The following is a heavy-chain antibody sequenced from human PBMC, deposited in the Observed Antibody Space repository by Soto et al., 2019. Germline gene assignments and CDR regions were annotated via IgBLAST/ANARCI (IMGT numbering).Heavy chain of an antibody. Sequence: GGSLRLSCAASGFSFSTYAMSWVRQAPGKGLEWVSAVSGSGGSTYYADSVQGQFTISRDNSKNTLYLQMNSLRAEDTALYYCAKDQFKALEGNAFDIWGQGTMVTVSS. V-gene: IGHV3-23*01. D-gene: IGHD1-1*01. CDR3: AKDQFKALEGNAFDI. CDR2: VSGSGGST. J-gene: IGHJ3*02. CDR1: GFSFSTYA.